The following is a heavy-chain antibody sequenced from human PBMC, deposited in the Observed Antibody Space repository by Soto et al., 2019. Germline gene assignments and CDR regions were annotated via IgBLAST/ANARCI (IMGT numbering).Heavy chain of an antibody. V-gene: IGHV3-23*01. J-gene: IGHJ6*03. CDR2: ISGSGGST. CDR1: GFTFSSYA. Sequence: GGSLRLSCAASGFTFSSYAMSWVRQAPGKGLEWVSAISGSGGSTYYADSVKGRFTISRDNSKNTLYLQMNSLRAEDTAVYYCAKGVGDFWSGYYHYYYYYYMDVWGKGTTVTVSS. CDR3: AKGVGDFWSGYYHYYYYYYMDV. D-gene: IGHD3-3*01.